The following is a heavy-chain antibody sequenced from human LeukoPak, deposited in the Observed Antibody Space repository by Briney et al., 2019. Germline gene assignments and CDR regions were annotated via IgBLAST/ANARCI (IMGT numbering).Heavy chain of an antibody. CDR2: ISSNGGST. V-gene: IGHV3-64*01. D-gene: IGHD4-23*01. CDR3: ARAGIRGTTVVTD. CDR1: GFTFSSYA. J-gene: IGHJ4*02. Sequence: PGGSLRLSCAASGFTFSSYAMHWVRQAPGKGLEYVSAISSNGGSTYYANSVKGRFTISRDDSKNTLYLQMGSLRAEDMAVYYCARAGIRGTTVVTDWGQGTLVTVSS.